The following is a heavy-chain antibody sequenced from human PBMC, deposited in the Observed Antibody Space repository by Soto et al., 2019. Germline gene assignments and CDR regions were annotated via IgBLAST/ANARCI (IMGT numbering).Heavy chain of an antibody. D-gene: IGHD3-22*01. J-gene: IGHJ4*02. V-gene: IGHV4-61*01. CDR3: AGGLRDYSDSSGPAFEY. CDR2: IYYSGST. Sequence: SGTMRLSSTVSGGTVGSGSDYWSGIRPPAGKGLEWIGYIYYSGSTNYNPSLKSRVTISVDTSKNQFSLKLSSVTAADTAVYYCAGGLRDYSDSSGPAFEYWGQGTLVTVS. CDR1: GGTVGSGSDY.